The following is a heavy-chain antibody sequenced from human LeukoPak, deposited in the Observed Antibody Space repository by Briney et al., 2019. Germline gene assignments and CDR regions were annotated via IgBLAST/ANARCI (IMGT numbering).Heavy chain of an antibody. CDR1: GGSFSGYY. Sequence: SETLSLTCAVYGGSFSGYYWSWIRQPPGKGLEWIGEINHSGSTNYNPSLKSRVTISVDTSKNQFSLKLSSVTAADTAVYYCARVRGDTIFGVVITTLYYFDYWGQGTLVTVSS. CDR3: ARVRGDTIFGVVITTLYYFDY. D-gene: IGHD3-3*01. V-gene: IGHV4-34*01. CDR2: INHSGST. J-gene: IGHJ4*02.